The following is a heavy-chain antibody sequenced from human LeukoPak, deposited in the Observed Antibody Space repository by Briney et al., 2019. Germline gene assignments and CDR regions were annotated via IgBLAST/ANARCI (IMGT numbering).Heavy chain of an antibody. J-gene: IGHJ5*02. D-gene: IGHD2-15*01. V-gene: IGHV4-61*02. CDR2: IYASRNS. CDR1: GDSISSDTYY. Sequence: SQTLSLTCTVSGDSISSDTYYWSWIRQPAGKGLEWIGRIYASRNSNYNASLKSRVTISIDTSKNQFSLRLSSVIAADTAVYYCAGTRRYCSGGSCYNWFDPWGQGTLVTVSS. CDR3: AGTRRYCSGGSCYNWFDP.